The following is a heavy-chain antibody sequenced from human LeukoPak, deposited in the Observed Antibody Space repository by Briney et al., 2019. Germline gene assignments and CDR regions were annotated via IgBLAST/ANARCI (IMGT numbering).Heavy chain of an antibody. CDR1: GFAFSSYA. CDR3: ARRVRVGATTAFDY. CDR2: IYYSGST. V-gene: IGHV4-59*08. Sequence: GSLRLSCAASGFAFSSYAMSWVRQPPGKGLEWIGYIYYSGSTNYNPSLKSRVTISVDTSKNQFSLKLSSVTAADTAVYYCARRVRVGATTAFDYWGQGTLVTVSS. J-gene: IGHJ4*02. D-gene: IGHD1-26*01.